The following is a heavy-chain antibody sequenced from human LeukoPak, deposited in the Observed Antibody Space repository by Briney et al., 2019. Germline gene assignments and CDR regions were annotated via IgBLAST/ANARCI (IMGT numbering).Heavy chain of an antibody. J-gene: IGHJ4*02. Sequence: GGSLRLSCAASGFTFSSYSMNWVRQAPGKGLEWVSSISSSSSYIYYADPVKGRFTISRDNAKNSLYLQMNSLRTEDTALYYCTRDWGKGSYGFDYWGQGILVTVSS. CDR2: ISSSSSYI. D-gene: IGHD3-10*01. CDR3: TRDWGKGSYGFDY. CDR1: GFTFSSYS. V-gene: IGHV3-21*03.